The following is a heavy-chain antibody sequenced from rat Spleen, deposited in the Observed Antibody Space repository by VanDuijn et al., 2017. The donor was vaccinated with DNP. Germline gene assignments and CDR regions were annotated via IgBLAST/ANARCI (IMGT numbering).Heavy chain of an antibody. D-gene: IGHD1-9*01. V-gene: IGHV2-63*01. J-gene: IGHJ2*01. CDR3: AIHEYYFDY. Sequence: QVQLKESGPGLVQPSQTLSLTCTVSGFSLTSYNVHWVRQPTGKGLEWMGRMRYNGDTSYNSALKSRMSISRDTSKGQVFLKMNSLQPEDTGTYYCAIHEYYFDYWGQGVMVTVSS. CDR1: GFSLTSYN. CDR2: MRYNGDT.